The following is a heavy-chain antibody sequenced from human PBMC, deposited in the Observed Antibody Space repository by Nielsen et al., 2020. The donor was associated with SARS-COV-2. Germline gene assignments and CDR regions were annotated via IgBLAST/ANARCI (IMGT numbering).Heavy chain of an antibody. D-gene: IGHD6-19*01. CDR2: IWYDGSNK. CDR1: GFTFSNSG. Sequence: GGSLRLSCAASGFTFSNSGMHWVRQAPGKGLEWVAVIWYDGSNKYYADSVKGRFTISRDNSKNTLYLQMNSLSADDTAVYYCARHYSSGWQSGPYAFDIWGQGTMVTVSS. CDR3: ARHYSSGWQSGPYAFDI. J-gene: IGHJ3*02. V-gene: IGHV3-33*01.